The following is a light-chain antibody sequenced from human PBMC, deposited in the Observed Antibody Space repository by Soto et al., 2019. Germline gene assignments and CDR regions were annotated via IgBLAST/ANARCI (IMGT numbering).Light chain of an antibody. CDR1: QSISSW. CDR2: DAS. Sequence: DIQMTQSPSTLSASVGDRVTITCRASQSISSWLAWYQQKPGKAPKLLIYDASSLESGVPSRFSGSGSGTEFTLTISSLQPDDFATSYCQQYNSYCTFGQGTKLEIK. V-gene: IGKV1-5*01. J-gene: IGKJ2*02. CDR3: QQYNSYCT.